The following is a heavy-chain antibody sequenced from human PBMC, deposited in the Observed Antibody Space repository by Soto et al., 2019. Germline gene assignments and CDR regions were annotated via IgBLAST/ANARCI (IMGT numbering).Heavy chain of an antibody. V-gene: IGHV1-69*12. D-gene: IGHD2-15*01. CDR3: ARNDCSGGSCYHWFDP. CDR1: GGTFSSYA. J-gene: IGHJ5*02. Sequence: QVQLVQSGAEVKKPGSSVKVSCKASGGTFSSYAISWVRQAPGQGLEWMGGIIPIFGTANYAQKFQGRVTITADEFTSTAYMELGSLRSEDTAVYYCARNDCSGGSCYHWFDPWGQGTLVTVSS. CDR2: IIPIFGTA.